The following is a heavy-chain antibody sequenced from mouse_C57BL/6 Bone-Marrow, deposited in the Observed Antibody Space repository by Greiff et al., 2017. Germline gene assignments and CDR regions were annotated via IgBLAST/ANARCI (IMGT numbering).Heavy chain of an antibody. CDR1: GFNIKDDY. Sequence: EVKLEESGAELVRPGASVKLSCTASGFNIKDDYMHWVKQRPEQGLEWIGWIVPENGDTEYASKFQGKVTLTADTSSDTAYLQLSSQTSEDTAVYCGVPYCGSNPHYYAMDYWGQGTSVTVSS. J-gene: IGHJ4*01. CDR2: IVPENGDT. CDR3: VPYCGSNPHYYAMDY. V-gene: IGHV14-4*01. D-gene: IGHD1-1*01.